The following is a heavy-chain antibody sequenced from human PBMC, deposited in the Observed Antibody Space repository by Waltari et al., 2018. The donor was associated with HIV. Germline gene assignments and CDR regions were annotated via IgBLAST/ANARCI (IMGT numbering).Heavy chain of an antibody. V-gene: IGHV7-4-1*02. Sequence: QVQLVQSGSELKKPGASVKISCKASGYTFTSSSLHWVRQAPGQGLEWMGWINTNTGNPMYAQGFTGRFVFSLDTSVSTTYLQISSLTAEDTAVYYCARDSGRGRAFDFWGQGTMVTVSS. J-gene: IGHJ3*01. CDR2: INTNTGNP. D-gene: IGHD6-25*01. CDR1: GYTFTSSS. CDR3: ARDSGRGRAFDF.